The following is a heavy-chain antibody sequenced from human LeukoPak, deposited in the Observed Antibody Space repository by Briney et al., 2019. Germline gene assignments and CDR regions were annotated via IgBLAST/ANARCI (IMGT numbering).Heavy chain of an antibody. Sequence: PGGSLRLSCAASGFTFHNYAMNRVRQAPGKGLEWVSTFSIDGGLTYYADSVKGRFTISRDNSKNTLYLQIGSLSADDTAVYYCAKGGWGSIYDYWGQGTLVTVSS. V-gene: IGHV3-23*01. J-gene: IGHJ4*02. CDR3: AKGGWGSIYDY. D-gene: IGHD3-16*01. CDR1: GFTFHNYA. CDR2: FSIDGGLT.